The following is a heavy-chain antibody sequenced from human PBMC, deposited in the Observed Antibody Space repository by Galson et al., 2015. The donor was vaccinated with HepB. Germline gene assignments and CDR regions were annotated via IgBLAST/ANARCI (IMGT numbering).Heavy chain of an antibody. CDR3: ASGRRYNYKRRPTDF. CDR2: FDPDIGEL. Sequence: SVKVSCKVSGYSFIEYPILWVRQAPGKGLEWMGGFDPDIGELKIAQKFQGRLTMTDDTSTNTAYMALSSLRSDDTAIYYCASGRRYNYKRRPTDFWGQGTLVTVSS. V-gene: IGHV1-24*01. J-gene: IGHJ4*02. CDR1: GYSFIEYP. D-gene: IGHD1-14*01.